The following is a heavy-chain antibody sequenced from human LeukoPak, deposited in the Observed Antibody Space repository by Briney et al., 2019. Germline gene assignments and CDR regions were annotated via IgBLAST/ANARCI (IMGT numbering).Heavy chain of an antibody. CDR1: GFTFSDYY. D-gene: IGHD3-10*01. V-gene: IGHV3-11*03. J-gene: IGHJ5*02. CDR3: ASVGITMVRGVIIENWFDP. Sequence: GGSLRLSCAASGFTFSDYYMSWIRQAPGKGLEGVSYISSSSSYTNYADSVKGRFTISRDNAKNSLYLQMNSLRAEDTAVYYCASVGITMVRGVIIENWFDPWGQGTLVTVSS. CDR2: ISSSSSYT.